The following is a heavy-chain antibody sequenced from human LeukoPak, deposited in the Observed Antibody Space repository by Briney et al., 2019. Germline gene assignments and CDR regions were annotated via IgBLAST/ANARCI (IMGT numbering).Heavy chain of an antibody. J-gene: IGHJ2*01. CDR3: VGGPGWVFDL. D-gene: IGHD1-26*01. CDR2: ISSSGSGDNT. CDR1: GVTLSTYA. V-gene: IGHV3-23*01. Sequence: GGSLRLSCAASGVTLSTYAMSWARQAPGKGLEWVSGISSSGSGDNTYYADSVKGRFTISRDNAKNSVYLQMNGLKAEDTAVYHCVGGPGWVFDLWGRGTLVTVSS.